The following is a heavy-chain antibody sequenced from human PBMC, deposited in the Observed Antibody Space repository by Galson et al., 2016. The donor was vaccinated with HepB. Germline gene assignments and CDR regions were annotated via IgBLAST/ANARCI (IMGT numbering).Heavy chain of an antibody. V-gene: IGHV4-59*08. Sequence: SETLSLTCTVAGASISSDYGSWIRQSPEKGLEWIGYIHDSGSTKHNPSLRGRVTISVDTSNNQLSLKLRSVTAADTAAYYCARHYFGSGSYRFDPWGQGTVVTVSS. CDR1: GASISSDY. CDR3: ARHYFGSGSYRFDP. D-gene: IGHD3-10*01. CDR2: IHDSGST. J-gene: IGHJ5*02.